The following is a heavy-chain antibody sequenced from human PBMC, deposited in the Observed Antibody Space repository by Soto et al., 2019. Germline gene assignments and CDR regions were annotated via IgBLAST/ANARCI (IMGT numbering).Heavy chain of an antibody. V-gene: IGHV1-69*13. J-gene: IGHJ6*02. D-gene: IGHD1-20*01. CDR3: AREYNWNDSYYGMDV. CDR2: IIPIFGTA. CDR1: GGTFSSYA. Sequence: SVKVSCKASGGTFSSYAISWVRQAPGQGLGWMGGIIPIFGTANYAQKFQGRVTITADESTSTAYMELSSLRSEDTAVYYCAREYNWNDSYYGMDVWGQGTTVTVSS.